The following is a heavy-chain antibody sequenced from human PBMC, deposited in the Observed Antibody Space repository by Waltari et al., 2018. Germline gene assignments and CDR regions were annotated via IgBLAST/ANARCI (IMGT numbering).Heavy chain of an antibody. V-gene: IGHV4-4*07. J-gene: IGHJ4*02. CDR3: ARHNLKNSGGWSGGY. CDR2: IYASGDT. D-gene: IGHD2-15*01. Sequence: WIRQPAGKGLEWIGRIYASGDTNYNPSLKSRVTMSVDTSKNQFSLKLTSVTAADTAVYYCARHNLKNSGGWSGGYWGQGTLVIVSS.